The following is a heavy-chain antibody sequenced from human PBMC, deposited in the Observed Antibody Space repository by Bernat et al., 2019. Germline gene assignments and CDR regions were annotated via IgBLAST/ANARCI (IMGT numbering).Heavy chain of an antibody. Sequence: QVQLQESGPGLVKPSQTLSLTCTVAGGSINGGNYYWTWIRQHTGKGLEWIGYIHHSGITYYNPSLKSRLAISVDTSKNQFSLRLSSVTAADTAVYYCARDRGEVAFDYRGQGTLVTGSS. J-gene: IGHJ4*02. CDR2: IHHSGIT. CDR3: ARDRGEVAFDY. D-gene: IGHD3-16*01. V-gene: IGHV4-31*03. CDR1: GGSINGGNYY.